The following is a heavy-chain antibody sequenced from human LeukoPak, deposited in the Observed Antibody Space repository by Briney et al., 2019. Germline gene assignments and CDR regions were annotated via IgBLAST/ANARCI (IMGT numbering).Heavy chain of an antibody. CDR2: ISGSGGST. J-gene: IGHJ4*02. D-gene: IGHD1-26*01. CDR1: GFTFSSYA. V-gene: IGHV3-23*01. CDR3: AKVVVGATIGDYFDY. Sequence: PGGSLRLSCAASGFTFSSYAMSWVRQAPGKGLEWVSTISGSGGSTYYTDSVKGRFTISRDNSKNTLYLQMNSLRAEDTAVYYCAKVVVGATIGDYFDYWGQGTLVTVSS.